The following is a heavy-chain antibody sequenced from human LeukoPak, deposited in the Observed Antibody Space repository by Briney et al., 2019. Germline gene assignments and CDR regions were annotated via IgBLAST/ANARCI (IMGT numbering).Heavy chain of an antibody. CDR3: AAVSGHYTLLDA. Sequence: GASVKVPCKISGYTLNDISVHWVRQPPGKGLEWMGGVDPDDGQRVYAQRFQGRVTMTEDTSTNTAYMELSRLRSEDTAVYFCAAVSGHYTLLDAWGQGAPVTVST. CDR2: VDPDDGQR. V-gene: IGHV1-24*01. CDR1: GYTLNDIS. D-gene: IGHD4-11*01. J-gene: IGHJ5*02.